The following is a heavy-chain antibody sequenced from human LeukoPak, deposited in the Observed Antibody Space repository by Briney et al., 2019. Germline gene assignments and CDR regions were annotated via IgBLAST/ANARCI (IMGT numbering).Heavy chain of an antibody. Sequence: SETLSLTCAVYGGSFSGYYWSWIRQPPGKGLEWIGEINHSGSTNYNPSLKSRVTISVDTSKNQFSLKLSSVTAADTAVYYCARHYYDSSGYMKFDYWGQGTLVTVSS. V-gene: IGHV4-34*01. CDR3: ARHYYDSSGYMKFDY. J-gene: IGHJ4*02. CDR2: INHSGST. D-gene: IGHD3-22*01. CDR1: GGSFSGYY.